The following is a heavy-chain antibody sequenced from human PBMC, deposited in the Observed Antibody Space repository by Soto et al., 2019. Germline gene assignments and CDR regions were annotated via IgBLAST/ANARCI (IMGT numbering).Heavy chain of an antibody. J-gene: IGHJ3*02. CDR1: GYTFTAYY. CDR2: INPNNGGT. D-gene: IGHD4-4*01. CDR3: ARGLVGRDGYNNDAFDI. Sequence: QVQLVQSGAEVKKPGASVKVSCKASGYTFTAYYMHWVRQAPGQGLEWMGWINPNNGGTNYAQKCQGRVTMTRDTSISTAYMDLSSLRSDDTAVYYCARGLVGRDGYNNDAFDIWGQGTMVTVSS. V-gene: IGHV1-2*02.